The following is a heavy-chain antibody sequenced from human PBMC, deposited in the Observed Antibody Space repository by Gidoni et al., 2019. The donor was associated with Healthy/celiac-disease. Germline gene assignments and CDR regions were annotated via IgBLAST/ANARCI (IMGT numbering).Heavy chain of an antibody. V-gene: IGHV5-51*01. D-gene: IGHD6-13*01. CDR2: IYPGDSDT. CDR1: GYSFTSYW. Sequence: EVQLVQSGAEVKKPGESLKISCKGSGYSFTSYWIGWVRQMPGKGLEWMGIIYPGDSDTRYSPSFQGQVTISADKSISTAYLQWSSLKASDTAMYYCARFGGYGSSWYPPEYFQHWGQGTLVTVSS. CDR3: ARFGGYGSSWYPPEYFQH. J-gene: IGHJ1*01.